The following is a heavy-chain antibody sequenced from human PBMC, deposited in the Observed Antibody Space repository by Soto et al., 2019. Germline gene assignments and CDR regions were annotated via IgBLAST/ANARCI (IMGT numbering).Heavy chain of an antibody. V-gene: IGHV3-33*01. Sequence: GSLRLSCAASGFTFSSYGMHWVRQAPGKGLERVAVIWYDGSNKYYADSVKGRFTISRDNSKNTLYLQMNSLRAEDTAVYYCARGHLRYQLLLWGGSGRSDDAFDIWGQGTMVTVSS. D-gene: IGHD2-2*01. CDR3: ARGHLRYQLLLWGGSGRSDDAFDI. CDR1: GFTFSSYG. J-gene: IGHJ3*02. CDR2: IWYDGSNK.